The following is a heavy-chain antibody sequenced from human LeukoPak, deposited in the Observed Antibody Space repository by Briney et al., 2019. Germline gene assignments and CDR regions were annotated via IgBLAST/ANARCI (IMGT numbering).Heavy chain of an antibody. Sequence: ASVKVSCKASGYAFTSYGISWVRQAPGQGLEWMGWISAYNGNTNYAQKLQGRVTMTTDTSTSTAYMELRSLRSDDTAVYYCARDVNDYYDSSPFWDYWGQGTLVTVSS. CDR1: GYAFTSYG. V-gene: IGHV1-18*01. D-gene: IGHD3-22*01. CDR2: ISAYNGNT. J-gene: IGHJ4*02. CDR3: ARDVNDYYDSSPFWDY.